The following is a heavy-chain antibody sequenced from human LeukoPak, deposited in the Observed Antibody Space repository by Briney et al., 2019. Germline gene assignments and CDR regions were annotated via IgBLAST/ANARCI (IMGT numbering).Heavy chain of an antibody. CDR3: AKDLVPAGAKRPVGH. Sequence: GGSLRLSCAASGFTFSSYAMSCVRQAPGKGLEWVSAISGGGANSYYADSVKGRFTISRDNSKDTLYLQMNSLGAEDTAVYYCAKDLVPAGAKRPVGHWGQGTLVTVSS. CDR1: GFTFSSYA. J-gene: IGHJ4*02. CDR2: ISGGGANS. D-gene: IGHD4/OR15-4a*01. V-gene: IGHV3-23*01.